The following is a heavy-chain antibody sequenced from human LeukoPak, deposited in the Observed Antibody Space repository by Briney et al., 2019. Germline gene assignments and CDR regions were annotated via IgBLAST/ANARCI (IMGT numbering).Heavy chain of an antibody. D-gene: IGHD6-19*01. V-gene: IGHV4-34*01. Sequence: ETLSLTCAVYGGSFXGYYWSWIRQPPGKGLEWIGEINHSGSTNYNPSLKSRVTISVDTSKNQFSLKLSSVTAADTAVYYCARGVAVAGTDVYYYYGMDVWGQGTTVTVSS. CDR2: INHSGST. J-gene: IGHJ6*02. CDR1: GGSFXGYY. CDR3: ARGVAVAGTDVYYYYGMDV.